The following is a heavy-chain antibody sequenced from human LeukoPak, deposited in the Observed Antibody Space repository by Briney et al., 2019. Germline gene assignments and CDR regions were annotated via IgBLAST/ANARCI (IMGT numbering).Heavy chain of an antibody. J-gene: IGHJ6*02. CDR2: INHSGST. CDR1: GGSFSGYY. D-gene: IGHD2-15*01. Sequence: SETLSLTCAVYGGSFSGYYWSWIRQPPGKGLEWIGEINHSGSTNYNPSLKSRVTISVDTSKNQFSLKLSSVTAADTAVYYCARSGVVVVAARPDSYYYYGMDVWGQGTTVTVSS. CDR3: ARSGVVVVAARPDSYYYYGMDV. V-gene: IGHV4-34*01.